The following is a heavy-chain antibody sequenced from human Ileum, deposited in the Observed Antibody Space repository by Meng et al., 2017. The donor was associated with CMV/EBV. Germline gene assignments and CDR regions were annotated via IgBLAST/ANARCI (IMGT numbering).Heavy chain of an antibody. D-gene: IGHD1-7*01. CDR1: GFTFSSYA. V-gene: IGHV3-23*01. CDR2: ISGSGGST. J-gene: IGHJ3*02. Sequence: GESLKISCAASGFTFSSYAMSWVRQASGKGLEWVSAISGSGGSTYYADSVKGRFTISRDNYKNTLYLQMNSRRAEDTAVYYCAKGQNWNYGDAFDIWGQGTMVTVSS. CDR3: AKGQNWNYGDAFDI.